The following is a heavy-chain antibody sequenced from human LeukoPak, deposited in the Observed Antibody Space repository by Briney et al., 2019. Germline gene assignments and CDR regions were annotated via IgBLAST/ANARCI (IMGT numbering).Heavy chain of an antibody. V-gene: IGHV4-59*01. J-gene: IGHJ3*02. Sequence: PSETLSLTCTVSGGSISSYYWSWIRQPPGKGLEWIGDIYNSGSTNYNPSLKSRVTISVDTSKNQFSLKLSSVTAADTAVYYCARTLSAFDIWGQGTMVTVSS. CDR2: IYNSGST. CDR3: ARTLSAFDI. CDR1: GGSISSYY.